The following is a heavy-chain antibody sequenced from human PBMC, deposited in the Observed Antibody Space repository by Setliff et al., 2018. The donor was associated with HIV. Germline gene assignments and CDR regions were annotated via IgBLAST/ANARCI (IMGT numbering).Heavy chain of an antibody. CDR3: AIDFPASAFYLSSALLTNC. Sequence: GGSLRLSCAPSGFTFGSYAMSWVRQAPGKGLEWVSVISGSGDSTFYADSLKGRFTISRDDSKNTLYLQMNSLRVEDTAVYYCAIDFPASAFYLSSALLTNCWGQGTLVTVSS. CDR2: ISGSGDST. CDR1: GFTFGSYA. D-gene: IGHD3-22*01. J-gene: IGHJ4*02. V-gene: IGHV3-23*01.